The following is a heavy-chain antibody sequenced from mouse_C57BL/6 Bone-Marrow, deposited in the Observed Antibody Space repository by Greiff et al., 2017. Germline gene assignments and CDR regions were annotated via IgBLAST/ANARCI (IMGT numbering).Heavy chain of an antibody. CDR3: ARKVITTVVAEYYYAMDY. V-gene: IGHV1-61*01. CDR1: GYTFTSYC. J-gene: IGHJ4*01. Sequence: VQLQQPGAELVRPGSSVKLSCKASGYTFTSYCMGWVKQRPGQGLEWIGNIYPSDSDTHYNQKFKDKATLTVDKSSSTAYMQLSRLTSEDSAVYYCARKVITTVVAEYYYAMDYWGQGTSVTVSS. CDR2: IYPSDSDT. D-gene: IGHD1-1*01.